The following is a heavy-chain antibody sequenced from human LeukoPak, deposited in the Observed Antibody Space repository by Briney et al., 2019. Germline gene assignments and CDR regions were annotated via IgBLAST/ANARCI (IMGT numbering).Heavy chain of an antibody. V-gene: IGHV4-59*01. Sequence: SETLSLTCTVSGGSISSYYWSWIRQPPGKGLEWIGYIYYSGTTNYNPSLKSRVTISVDTSKNQFSLKLSSVTAADTAVYYCARGDGYYSHDAFDIWGQGTMVTVSS. J-gene: IGHJ3*02. D-gene: IGHD3-22*01. CDR3: ARGDGYYSHDAFDI. CDR2: IYYSGTT. CDR1: GGSISSYY.